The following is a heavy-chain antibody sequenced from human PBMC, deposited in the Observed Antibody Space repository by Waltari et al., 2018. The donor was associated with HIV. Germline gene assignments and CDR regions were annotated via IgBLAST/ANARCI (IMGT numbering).Heavy chain of an antibody. J-gene: IGHJ6*02. Sequence: QLQLQESGPGLVKPSATLSLTCTVSGGSISSSSYYWGWLRQPPGKGLEWIGSIYYSGSTYYNPSLKSRVTISVDTSKNQFSLKLSSVTAADTAVYYCARRIAARLYYYYYGMDVWGQGTTVTVSS. CDR3: ARRIAARLYYYYYGMDV. CDR2: IYYSGST. CDR1: GGSISSSSYY. V-gene: IGHV4-39*01. D-gene: IGHD6-6*01.